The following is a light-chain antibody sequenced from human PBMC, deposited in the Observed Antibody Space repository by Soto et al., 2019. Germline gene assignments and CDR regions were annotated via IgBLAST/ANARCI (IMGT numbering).Light chain of an antibody. V-gene: IGKV1-39*01. CDR3: QQGYTTPIP. J-gene: IGKJ5*01. CDR1: QTISSW. Sequence: IQMTHSPSTLSGSVGDRVTITCRASQTISSWLAWYQQKPGKAPKPLIYTASTLHSGVPSRFSGSASATDFTLTISSLQPDDFGTYYCQQGYTTPIPFGQGTRPAIK. CDR2: TAS.